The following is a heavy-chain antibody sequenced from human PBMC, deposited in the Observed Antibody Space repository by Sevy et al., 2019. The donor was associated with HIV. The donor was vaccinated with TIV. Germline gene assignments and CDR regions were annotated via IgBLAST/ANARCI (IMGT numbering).Heavy chain of an antibody. D-gene: IGHD2-15*01. CDR3: ARLNYGGNGEVAFDI. CDR2: IYLGDSDT. V-gene: IGHV5-51*01. J-gene: IGHJ3*02. Sequence: GEALKISCKGSGYSSTNYWIGWVRQMPGKGLEWMGIIYLGDSDTRYSPSFQGQVNMSVDKSISTAFWQWSSLKASDTAMYYWARLNYGGNGEVAFDIWGQGTMVTVSS. CDR1: GYSSTNYW.